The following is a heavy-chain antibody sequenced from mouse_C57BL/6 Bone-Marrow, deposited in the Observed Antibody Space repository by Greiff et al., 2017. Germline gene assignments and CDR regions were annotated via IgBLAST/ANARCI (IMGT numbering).Heavy chain of an antibody. Sequence: VQLKESGGGLVKPGGSLQLSCAASGFTFSSYAMSWVRQTPEKRLEWVATISDGGSYTYYPDNVKGRFTISRDNAKNNLYLQMSHLKSEDTAMYYCARMQYGYYAMDYWGQGTSVTVSS. V-gene: IGHV5-4*01. J-gene: IGHJ4*01. CDR1: GFTFSSYA. D-gene: IGHD2-10*02. CDR3: ARMQYGYYAMDY. CDR2: ISDGGSYT.